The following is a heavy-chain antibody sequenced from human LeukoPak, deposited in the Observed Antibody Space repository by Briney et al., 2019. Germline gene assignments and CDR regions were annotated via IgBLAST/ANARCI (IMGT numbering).Heavy chain of an antibody. V-gene: IGHV3-23*01. CDR2: ISGSGGST. CDR1: GFTFSSYA. Sequence: GGSLRLSCAASGFTFSSYAMSWVRQAPGKGLEWVSAISGSGGSTYYADSVKGRFTISRDNSKNTLYLQMNSLRAEDTAVYYCARLPHYYDSWYWGQRTLVTVSS. J-gene: IGHJ4*02. D-gene: IGHD3-22*01. CDR3: ARLPHYYDSWY.